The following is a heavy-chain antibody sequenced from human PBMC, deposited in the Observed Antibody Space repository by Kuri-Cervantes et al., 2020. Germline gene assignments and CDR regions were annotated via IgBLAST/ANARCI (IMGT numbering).Heavy chain of an antibody. Sequence: SETLSLTCTVSGGTISSGSYYWIWIRQPPGKGLEWIGSSYNSGSTYYNPSLKSRVTISVDTSKNQFSLKLSSVTAADTAVYYCARQYYDILTGYYSDDAFDIWGQGTMVTVSS. CDR1: GGTISSGSYY. V-gene: IGHV4-39*01. D-gene: IGHD3-9*01. CDR2: SYNSGST. J-gene: IGHJ3*02. CDR3: ARQYYDILTGYYSDDAFDI.